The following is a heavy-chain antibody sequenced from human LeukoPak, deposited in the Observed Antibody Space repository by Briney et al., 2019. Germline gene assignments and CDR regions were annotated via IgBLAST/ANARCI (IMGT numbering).Heavy chain of an antibody. CDR1: GGSFSGYY. CDR3: GRGLDRYQPLQA. J-gene: IGHJ5*02. Sequence: SETLSLTCAVYGGSFSGYYWSWIRQPPGKGLEWIGEINHSGSTNYNPSLKSRIIISVDTSKNQFSLSLISVTAADTAVYYCGRGLDRYQPLQAWGQGTLVTVSS. D-gene: IGHD2-2*01. V-gene: IGHV4-34*01. CDR2: INHSGST.